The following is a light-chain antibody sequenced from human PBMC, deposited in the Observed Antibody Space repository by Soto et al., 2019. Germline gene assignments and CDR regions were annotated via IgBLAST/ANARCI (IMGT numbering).Light chain of an antibody. Sequence: IVMTQSPVTLSVSPGERATLSCRASQSVSDNLAWYQQKRGQAPRLLIYRASTRATGIPDRFSGSGSGTEFTLVISSLQSDDSAVYYCHQYHNWPPRYCFGQGSNLEI. CDR1: QSVSDN. V-gene: IGKV3-15*01. J-gene: IGKJ2*03. CDR2: RAS. CDR3: HQYHNWPPRYC.